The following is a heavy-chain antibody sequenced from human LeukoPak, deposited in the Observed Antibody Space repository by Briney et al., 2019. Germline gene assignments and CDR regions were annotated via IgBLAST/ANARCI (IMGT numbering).Heavy chain of an antibody. D-gene: IGHD3-10*01. V-gene: IGHV3-23*01. J-gene: IGHJ6*02. CDR2: ISGSGGST. CDR1: GFTFSSYA. Sequence: PGGSLRLSCAASGFTFSSYAMSWVRQAPGKGLEWVSAISGSGGSTYYADSVKGRFTISRDNSKNTLYLQMNSLRAEDTAVYYCAKGPAVRGASGGYYYGMDVWGQGTTVTVSS. CDR3: AKGPAVRGASGGYYYGMDV.